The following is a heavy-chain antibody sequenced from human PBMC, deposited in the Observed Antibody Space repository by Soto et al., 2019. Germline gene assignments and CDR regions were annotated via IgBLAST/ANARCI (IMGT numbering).Heavy chain of an antibody. V-gene: IGHV4-39*01. Sequence: SETLSLTCTVSGGSISTRTYYWGWIRQPPGKGLEWIGNIYYSGSTYYNPSLKSRVTISVDTSKNQFSLKLTSVTAADTAVYYCARTYYYDNSGPTPGASWGRGTLVTVSS. CDR3: ARTYYYDNSGPTPGAS. J-gene: IGHJ5*02. CDR2: IYYSGST. CDR1: GGSISTRTYY. D-gene: IGHD3-22*01.